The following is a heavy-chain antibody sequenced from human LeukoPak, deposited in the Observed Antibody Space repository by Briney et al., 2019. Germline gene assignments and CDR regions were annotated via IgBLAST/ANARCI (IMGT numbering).Heavy chain of an antibody. J-gene: IGHJ4*02. CDR3: GRGRGGSYNVDY. CDR2: ISSSSSNI. CDR1: GFTFSSYS. D-gene: IGHD1-26*01. Sequence: GGSLTLSCAASGFTFSSYSMNWVRQAPGKGLEWVLSISSSSSNINYADSVKGRFTISRDNANNSLYLQMSSLRAEDTAVYYCGRGRGGSYNVDYWGQGTLVTVSS. V-gene: IGHV3-21*01.